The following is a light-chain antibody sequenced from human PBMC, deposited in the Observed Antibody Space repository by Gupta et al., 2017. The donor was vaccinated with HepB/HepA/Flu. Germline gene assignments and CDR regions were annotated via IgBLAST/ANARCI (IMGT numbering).Light chain of an antibody. CDR3: QQYDNLIT. J-gene: IGKJ5*01. CDR2: DAS. CDR1: QDISNY. V-gene: IGKV1-33*01. Sequence: DIQMTQSPSSLSASVGDRVTITCQASQDISNYLNWYQQKPGKAPKLLIYDASNLETGVPSRFSGSGSGTDFTFTISSLQPEDIATYYCQQYDNLITFGQGTRPEIK.